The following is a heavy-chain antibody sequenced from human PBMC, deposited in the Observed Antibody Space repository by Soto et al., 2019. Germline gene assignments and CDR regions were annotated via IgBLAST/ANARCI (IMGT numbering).Heavy chain of an antibody. CDR2: IWYDGSNK. D-gene: IGHD3-10*01. CDR1: GFTFSSYG. Sequence: QVQLVESGGGVVQPGRSLRLSCAASGFTFSSYGMHWVRQAPGKGLEWVAVIWYDGSNKYYADSVKGRFTISRDNSKNTLYLKMNSLRAEDTAVYYCARDDLVWGGSRKLLWFGELGYWGQGTLVTVSS. V-gene: IGHV3-33*01. CDR3: ARDDLVWGGSRKLLWFGELGY. J-gene: IGHJ4*02.